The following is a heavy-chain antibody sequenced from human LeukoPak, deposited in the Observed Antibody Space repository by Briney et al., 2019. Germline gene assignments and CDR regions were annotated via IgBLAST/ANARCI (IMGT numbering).Heavy chain of an antibody. CDR1: GYTFTSYD. D-gene: IGHD6-13*01. CDR2: MNPNSGNT. Sequence: ASVKVSCKASGYTFTSYDINWVRQATGQGLEWMGWMNPNSGNTGSAQRFQGRITMTRDTSISTAYMELSSLRSEDTAVYYCASQYSGSWYVDYYYYYMDVWGKGTTVTVSS. CDR3: ASQYSGSWYVDYYYYYMDV. V-gene: IGHV1-8*01. J-gene: IGHJ6*03.